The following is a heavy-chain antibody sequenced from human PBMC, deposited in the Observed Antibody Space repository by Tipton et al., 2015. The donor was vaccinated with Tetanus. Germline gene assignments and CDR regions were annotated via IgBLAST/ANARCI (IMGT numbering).Heavy chain of an antibody. CDR2: LYYSGSI. D-gene: IGHD6-13*01. V-gene: IGHV4-61*01. CDR1: GGSVNIASYS. J-gene: IGHJ6*02. Sequence: LRLSCTVSGGSVNIASYSWSWIRQPPGKGLEWIGNLYYSGSIHDNPSLQRRVTISADTSKNQFSLKLTSATAADTAIYYCARRGNQSSSSSGGLDVWGQGTAVTVSS. CDR3: ARRGNQSSSSSGGLDV.